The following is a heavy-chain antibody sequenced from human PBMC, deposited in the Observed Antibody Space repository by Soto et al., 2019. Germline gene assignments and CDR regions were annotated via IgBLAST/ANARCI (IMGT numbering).Heavy chain of an antibody. J-gene: IGHJ5*01. V-gene: IGHV4-30-4*01. CDR3: SRGRYCLTGRCFPNWFDS. Sequence: TLSLTCSVSGDSISNLDYFWAWIRQPPGQALEYIGYIYKSATTYYNPSFERRVAISVDTSKSQFSLNVTSVTAADTAVYFCSRGRYCLTGRCFPNWFDSWGQGALVTVSS. CDR2: IYKSATT. CDR1: GDSISNLDYF. D-gene: IGHD7-27*01.